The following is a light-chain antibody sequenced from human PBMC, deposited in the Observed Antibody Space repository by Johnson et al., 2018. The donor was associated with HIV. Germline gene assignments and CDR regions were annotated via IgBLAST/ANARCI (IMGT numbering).Light chain of an antibody. V-gene: IGLV1-51*01. CDR2: DND. CDR3: ETWDSSLSGV. J-gene: IGLJ1*01. CDR1: DSNIGNNY. Sequence: QSVLTQPPSVSAAPGQKVTISCFGSDSNIGNNYVSWYQQVPGTAPKLLIYDNDKRPSGIPDRFSGSKSGTSATLGITGLQTGDEADYYCETWDSSLSGVVGTGTKVTV.